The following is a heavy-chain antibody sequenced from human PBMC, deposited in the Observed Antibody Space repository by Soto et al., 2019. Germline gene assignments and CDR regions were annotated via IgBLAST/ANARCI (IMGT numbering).Heavy chain of an antibody. CDR3: ARSVVAPYDAFDI. V-gene: IGHV4-34*01. J-gene: IGHJ3*02. D-gene: IGHD2-15*01. Sequence: QVQLQQWGAGLLKPSETLSLTCADYGGSFSGYYWSWIRQPPGKGLEWIEEINHSGSTNYHPSLKRRGTISVDTSKSEFSLKLSSVTAADAAVYYCARSVVAPYDAFDIWGQGTMVTVSS. CDR1: GGSFSGYY. CDR2: INHSGST.